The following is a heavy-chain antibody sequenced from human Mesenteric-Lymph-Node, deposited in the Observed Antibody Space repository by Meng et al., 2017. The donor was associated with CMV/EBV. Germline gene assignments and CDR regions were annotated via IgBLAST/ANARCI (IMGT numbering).Heavy chain of an antibody. D-gene: IGHD6-13*01. CDR3: ARTIAAAGTYWFDP. CDR1: GFSFRSHA. V-gene: IGHV3-30*14. Sequence: GGSLRLSCAASGFSFRSHAMHWVRQAPVKGLEWVALISFDGSTEYYTDSVRGRFTISRDNSKNTLYLQMNSLRAEDTAVYYCARTIAAAGTYWFDPWGQGTLVTVSS. J-gene: IGHJ5*02. CDR2: ISFDGSTE.